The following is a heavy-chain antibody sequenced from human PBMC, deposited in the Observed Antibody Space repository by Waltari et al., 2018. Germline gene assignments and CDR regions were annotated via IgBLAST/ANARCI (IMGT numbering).Heavy chain of an antibody. V-gene: IGHV1-18*01. CDR1: AYTFTSYG. CDR2: ISPYNGNT. Sequence: QVQLVQSGAEVTKPGASVKVSCTASAYTFTSYGISWVRQAPGQGLEWMGWISPYNGNTNYAHKLQGRVTMTTDTSTSTAYMELRSLRSDDTAVYYCARGRSSSWYRDAFDIWGQGTMVTVSS. CDR3: ARGRSSSWYRDAFDI. J-gene: IGHJ3*02. D-gene: IGHD6-13*01.